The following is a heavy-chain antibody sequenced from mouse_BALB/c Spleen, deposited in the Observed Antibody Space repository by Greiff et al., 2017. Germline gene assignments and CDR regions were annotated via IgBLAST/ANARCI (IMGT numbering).Heavy chain of an antibody. J-gene: IGHJ2*01. CDR1: GYTFTSYW. CDR2: INPSNGRT. CDR3: ARRGLDY. V-gene: IGHV1S81*02. Sequence: VQLQQPGAELVKPGASVKLSCKASGYTFTSYWMHWVKQRPGQGLEWIGEINPSNGRTNYNEKFKSKATLTVDKSSSTAYMQLSSLTSEDSAVYYCARRGLDYWGQGTTLTVSS.